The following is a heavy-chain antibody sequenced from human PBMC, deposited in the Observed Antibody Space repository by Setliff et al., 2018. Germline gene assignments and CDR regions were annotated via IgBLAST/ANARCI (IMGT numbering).Heavy chain of an antibody. CDR2: ISSATKST. D-gene: IGHD3-22*01. J-gene: IGHJ4*02. Sequence: SLRLSCAASGFSFNVYSIMWVRQVPGKGLEWVSFISSATKSTYYADSVKGRFTISRDNAKNSLYLQMNSLRDEDTAVYYCARDLWARDSPGAGPFDSWGQGTLVTVSS. CDR1: GFSFNVYS. CDR3: ARDLWARDSPGAGPFDS. V-gene: IGHV3-48*02.